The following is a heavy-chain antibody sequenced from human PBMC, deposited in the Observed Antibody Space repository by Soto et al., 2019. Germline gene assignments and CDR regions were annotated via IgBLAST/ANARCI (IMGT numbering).Heavy chain of an antibody. Sequence: QVQLVQSGAEVRKPGSSVKVSCKASGGTFSSHAISWVLQAPGQGLELMGGIIPIFGTATHAQKFQGRVTIIADESTSTVYMELSSLRSEDTAMYYCARGWGYDSNDYYYAYWGQGTLVIVSS. CDR2: IIPIFGTA. CDR1: GGTFSSHA. J-gene: IGHJ4*02. V-gene: IGHV1-69*01. CDR3: ARGWGYDSNDYYYAY. D-gene: IGHD3-22*01.